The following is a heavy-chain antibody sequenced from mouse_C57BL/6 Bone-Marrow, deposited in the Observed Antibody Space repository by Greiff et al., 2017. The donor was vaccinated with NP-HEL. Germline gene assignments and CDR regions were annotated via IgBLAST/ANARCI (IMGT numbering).Heavy chain of an antibody. Sequence: VHLVESGPGLVAPSQSLSITCTVSGFSLTSYGVHWVRQPPGKGLEWLVVIWSDGSTTYNSALKSRLSISKDNSKSQVFLKMNSLQTDDTAMYYCARHNYGSSYEAMDYWGQGTSVTVSS. CDR2: IWSDGST. CDR3: ARHNYGSSYEAMDY. CDR1: GFSLTSYG. D-gene: IGHD1-1*01. J-gene: IGHJ4*01. V-gene: IGHV2-6-1*01.